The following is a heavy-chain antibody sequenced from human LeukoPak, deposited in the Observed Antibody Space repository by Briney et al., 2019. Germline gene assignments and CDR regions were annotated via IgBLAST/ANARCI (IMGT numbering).Heavy chain of an antibody. D-gene: IGHD3-3*01. CDR3: ARGNVLRFLEWLLIDP. V-gene: IGHV3-21*01. J-gene: IGHJ5*02. CDR1: GFTFSSYS. CDR2: ISSSSSYI. Sequence: KSGGSLRLSCAASGFTFSSYSMNWVRQAPGKGLEWVSSISSSSSYIYYADSVKGRFTISRDNAKNSLYLQMNSLRAEETAVYYCARGNVLRFLEWLLIDPWGQGTLVTVSS.